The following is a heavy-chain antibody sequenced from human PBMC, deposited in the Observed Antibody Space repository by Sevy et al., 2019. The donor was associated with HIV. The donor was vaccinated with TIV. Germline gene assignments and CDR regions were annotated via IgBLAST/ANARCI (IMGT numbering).Heavy chain of an antibody. CDR1: GGSISSYY. J-gene: IGHJ5*02. CDR2: IYTSGST. CDR3: ARYTYYDILTGRRDNWFDP. V-gene: IGHV4-4*07. D-gene: IGHD3-9*01. Sequence: SETLSLTCTVSGGSISSYYWSWIRQPAGKGLEWIGRIYTSGSTNYNPSLKSRVTMSVDTSKNQFSLKLSSVTAADTAVYYCARYTYYDILTGRRDNWFDPWGQGTLVTVSS.